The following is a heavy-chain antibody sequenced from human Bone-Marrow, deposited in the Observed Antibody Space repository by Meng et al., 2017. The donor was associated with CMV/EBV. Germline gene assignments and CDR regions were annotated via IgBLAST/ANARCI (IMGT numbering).Heavy chain of an antibody. CDR1: GGTFSSYA. CDR2: ISAYNGNT. J-gene: IGHJ3*02. CDR3: ARDLPNAFDI. V-gene: IGHV1-18*01. Sequence: ASVKVSCKASGGTFSSYAISWVRQAPGQGLEWMGWISAYNGNTNYAQKLQGRVTMTTDTSTSTAYMELRSLRSEDTAVYYCARDLPNAFDIWGQGTMVTVSS.